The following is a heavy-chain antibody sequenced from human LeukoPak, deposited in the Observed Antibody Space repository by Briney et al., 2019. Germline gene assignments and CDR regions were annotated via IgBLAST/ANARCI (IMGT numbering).Heavy chain of an antibody. CDR2: INHSGST. V-gene: IGHV4-34*01. CDR3: ARGRRDGYNPGPEIYYYYMDV. D-gene: IGHD5-24*01. Sequence: PSQTLSLTCAVYGGSFSGYYWSRIRQPPGKGLEWIGAINHSGSTTYNPSLKSRVTISVDTSKNQFSLKLSSVTAADTAVYYCARGRRDGYNPGPEIYYYYMDVWGKGTTVTVSS. CDR1: GGSFSGYY. J-gene: IGHJ6*03.